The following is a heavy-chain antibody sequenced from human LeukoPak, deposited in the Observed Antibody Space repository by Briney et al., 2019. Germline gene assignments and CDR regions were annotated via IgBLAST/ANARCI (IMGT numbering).Heavy chain of an antibody. D-gene: IGHD4-17*01. CDR1: GFTFSDYY. J-gene: IGHJ4*02. V-gene: IGHV3-11*01. Sequence: PGGSLRLSCAASGFTFSDYYMSWIRQAPGKGLEWVSYISSSGSTIYHADSVKGRFTISRDNAKNSLYLQMNSLRAEDTAVYYCARDDYGDYVPFDYWGQGTLVTVSS. CDR3: ARDDYGDYVPFDY. CDR2: ISSSGSTI.